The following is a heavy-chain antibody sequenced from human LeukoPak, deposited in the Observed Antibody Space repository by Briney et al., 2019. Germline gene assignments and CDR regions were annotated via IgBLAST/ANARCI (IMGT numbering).Heavy chain of an antibody. J-gene: IGHJ6*02. V-gene: IGHV3-21*06. Sequence: GGSLRLSCAASGFTFTRFNMNWVRQAPGKGLELVSSITTSGTYIYYADSVEGRFTISRDNAKNSLYLQMNSLRAEDTAVYYCARPFYYDNNGGEGMDVWGQGTTVTVSS. CDR1: GFTFTRFN. CDR3: ARPFYYDNNGGEGMDV. D-gene: IGHD3-22*01. CDR2: ITTSGTYI.